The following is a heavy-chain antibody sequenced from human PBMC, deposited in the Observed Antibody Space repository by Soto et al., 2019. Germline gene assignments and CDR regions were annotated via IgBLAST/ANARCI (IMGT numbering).Heavy chain of an antibody. CDR3: VREGRGSFDF. Sequence: PGGSLRLSCAASGFIFTNYAMNWVRQAPGKGLEWVSVIGGRGNSAYYADSVHGRFTISRDNSKNTLSLQMSSLTADDTATYYCVREGRGSFDFWGRGTMVTVSS. CDR2: IGGRGNSA. CDR1: GFIFTNYA. V-gene: IGHV3-23*01. J-gene: IGHJ3*01. D-gene: IGHD5-12*01.